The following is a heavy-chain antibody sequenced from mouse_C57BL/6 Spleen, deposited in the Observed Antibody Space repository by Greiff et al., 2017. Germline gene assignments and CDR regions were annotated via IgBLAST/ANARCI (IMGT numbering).Heavy chain of an antibody. Sequence: EVQVVESGGGLVQPGGSMKLSCVASGFTFSNYWMNWVRQSPEKGLEWVAQIRLKSDNYATHYAESVKGRFTISRDDSKSSVYLQMNNLRAEDTGIYYCTKLGREYYFDYWGQGTTLTVSS. V-gene: IGHV6-3*01. CDR2: IRLKSDNYAT. CDR3: TKLGREYYFDY. J-gene: IGHJ2*01. D-gene: IGHD4-1*01. CDR1: GFTFSNYW.